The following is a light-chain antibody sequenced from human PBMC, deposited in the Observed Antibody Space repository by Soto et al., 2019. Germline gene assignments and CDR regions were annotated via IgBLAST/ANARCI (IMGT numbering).Light chain of an antibody. J-gene: IGLJ1*01. Sequence: QSALAQPPSASGSPGQSVTISCTGTSSDVGGYNYVSWYQQHPGKAPNLMIYEVSKRPSGVPDRFSGSKSGNTASLTVSGLQAEDEADYYCNSYVGNNNFVFGTGTKVTVL. V-gene: IGLV2-8*01. CDR1: SSDVGGYNY. CDR2: EVS. CDR3: NSYVGNNNFV.